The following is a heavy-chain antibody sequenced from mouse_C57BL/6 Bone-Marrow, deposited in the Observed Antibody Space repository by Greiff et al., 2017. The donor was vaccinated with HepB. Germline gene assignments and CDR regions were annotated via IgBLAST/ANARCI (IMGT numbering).Heavy chain of an antibody. V-gene: IGHV1-5*01. CDR2: IYPGNSDT. Sequence: EVMLVESGTVLARPGASVKMSCKTSGYTFTSYWMHWVKQRPGQGLEWIGAIYPGNSDTSYNQKFKGKAKLTAVTSASTAYMELSSLTNEDSAVYYCTRREGSSYYFDYWGQGTTLTVSS. J-gene: IGHJ2*01. CDR3: TRREGSSYYFDY. CDR1: GYTFTSYW.